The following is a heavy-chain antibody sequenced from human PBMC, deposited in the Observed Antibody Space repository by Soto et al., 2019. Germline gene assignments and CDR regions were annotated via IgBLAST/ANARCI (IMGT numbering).Heavy chain of an antibody. CDR1: GGTFSSYA. D-gene: IGHD6-19*01. CDR2: IIPIVGTA. CDR3: ARSVPGIAVAGTYYYGRDV. J-gene: IGHJ6*02. Sequence: QVQLVQSGAEVKKPGSLVKVSCKASGGTFSSYAISWVRQAPGQGLEWMGGIIPIVGTANYAQKCQGRVTITADESASTAYMERSSLGSEETAVYYCARSVPGIAVAGTYYYGRDVWGQGTTFTV. V-gene: IGHV1-69*01.